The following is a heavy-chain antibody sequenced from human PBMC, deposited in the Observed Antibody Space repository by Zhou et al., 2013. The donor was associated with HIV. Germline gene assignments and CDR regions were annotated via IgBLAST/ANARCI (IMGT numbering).Heavy chain of an antibody. D-gene: IGHD6-19*01. J-gene: IGHJ4*02. CDR3: ATSWISGATRVPLDS. V-gene: IGHV1-2*02. CDR2: IRPGSGVT. CDR1: GYSFSDYY. Sequence: VQLVQSATEVKKPGTSVRVSCKTSGYSFSDYYMFWVRQAPGQGLEWLGWIRPGSGVTNYAQKFQGRVTLTSDTSTKTAYMELSSLTSDDTAVFYCATSWISGATRVPLDSWGQGTLVSVSS.